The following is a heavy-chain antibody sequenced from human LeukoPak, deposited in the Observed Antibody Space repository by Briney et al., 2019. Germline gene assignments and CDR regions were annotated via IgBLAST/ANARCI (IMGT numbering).Heavy chain of an antibody. CDR1: GYTFTVYY. D-gene: IGHD3-10*01. V-gene: IGHV1-2*02. J-gene: IGHJ4*02. Sequence: ASVTVSCKASGYTFTVYYMHWVRQAPGQGLEWMGWINPNSGGTKYAQKFQGRVTMTRDTSISTAYMELSRLRSDDTAVYYCARGAGLLWFGESMYYFDYWGQGTLVTVSS. CDR2: INPNSGGT. CDR3: ARGAGLLWFGESMYYFDY.